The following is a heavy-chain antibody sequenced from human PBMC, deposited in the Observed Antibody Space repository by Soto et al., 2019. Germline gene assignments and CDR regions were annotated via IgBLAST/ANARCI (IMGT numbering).Heavy chain of an antibody. Sequence: ASVKVSCKASGYTFTSYYMHWVRQAPGQGLEWMGIINPSGGSTSYAQKFQGRVTMTRDTSKNQFSLKLSSVTATDTAVYYCARRYGGNFDYWGQGTLVTVSS. D-gene: IGHD3-16*01. CDR1: GYTFTSYY. CDR3: ARRYGGNFDY. J-gene: IGHJ4*02. V-gene: IGHV1-46*01. CDR2: INPSGGST.